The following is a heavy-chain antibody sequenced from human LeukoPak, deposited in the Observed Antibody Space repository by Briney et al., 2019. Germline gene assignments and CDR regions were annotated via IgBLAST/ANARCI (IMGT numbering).Heavy chain of an antibody. Sequence: SETLSLTCTVSGGSISSSSYYWGWIRQPPGKGLEWIGSIYYSGSTYYNPSLKSRVTISVDTSKNQFSLKLSSVTAADTAVYYCARQGPYGSGIIDYWGQGTLVTVFS. V-gene: IGHV4-39*01. D-gene: IGHD3-10*01. J-gene: IGHJ4*02. CDR3: ARQGPYGSGIIDY. CDR2: IYYSGST. CDR1: GGSISSSSYY.